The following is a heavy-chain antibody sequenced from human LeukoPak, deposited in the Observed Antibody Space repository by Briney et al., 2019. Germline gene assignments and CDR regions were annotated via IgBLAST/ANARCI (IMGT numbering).Heavy chain of an antibody. CDR1: GFTFSTYA. CDR3: ARDLSRQLLWVGQLDF. D-gene: IGHD3-10*01. Sequence: GGSLRLSCAASGFTFSTYAMHWVRQAPGKGLEWVAVISKDGSKTYHTDSLRGRFTISRDNSKNTLYLQVNSLRPEDTAVYYCARDLSRQLLWVGQLDFWGQGTLVTVSS. CDR2: ISKDGSKT. V-gene: IGHV3-30*14. J-gene: IGHJ4*02.